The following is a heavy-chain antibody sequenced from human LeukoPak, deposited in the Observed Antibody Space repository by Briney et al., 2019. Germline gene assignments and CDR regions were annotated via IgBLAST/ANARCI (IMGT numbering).Heavy chain of an antibody. CDR3: AKDSSGYHHVFQH. V-gene: IGHV3-43*02. Sequence: GGSLRLSCAASGFIFDDYAMHWVRQVPGKGLEWVSLISGDGGSTYYGDSVKGRFTISRDNSKNSLYLQMNSLGTEDTALYYCAKDSSGYHHVFQHWGQGTLVTVSS. J-gene: IGHJ1*01. CDR2: ISGDGGST. CDR1: GFIFDDYA. D-gene: IGHD3-22*01.